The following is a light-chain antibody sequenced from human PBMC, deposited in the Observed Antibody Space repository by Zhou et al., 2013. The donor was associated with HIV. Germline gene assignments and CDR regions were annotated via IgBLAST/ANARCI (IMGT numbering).Light chain of an antibody. Sequence: DILMTQSPSSLSASVGDRVTITCRASQDIGAYVAWYQQNPGKVPKLLIYAASILESGVPSRFGGSGSGTDFTLTISSLQPEDAATYYCQRYKSAPLTFGGGTKVEIK. J-gene: IGKJ4*01. CDR2: AAS. V-gene: IGKV1-27*01. CDR3: QRYKSAPLT. CDR1: QDIGAY.